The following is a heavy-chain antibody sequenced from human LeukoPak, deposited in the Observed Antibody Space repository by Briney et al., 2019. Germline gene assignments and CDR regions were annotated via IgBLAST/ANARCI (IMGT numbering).Heavy chain of an antibody. J-gene: IGHJ4*02. CDR3: AKDLMGSYGVVNFDY. CDR1: GFTFSSYA. D-gene: IGHD5-18*01. V-gene: IGHV3-23*01. Sequence: PGGSLRLSCAASGFTFSSYAMSWVRQAPGKGLEWVSAISGSGGSTYYADSVKGRFTISRDDSKNTLYLQMNSLRAEDTAVYYCAKDLMGSYGVVNFDYWGQGTLVTVSS. CDR2: ISGSGGST.